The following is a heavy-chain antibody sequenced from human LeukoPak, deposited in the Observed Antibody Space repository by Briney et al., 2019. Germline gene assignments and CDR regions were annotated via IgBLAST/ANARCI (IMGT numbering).Heavy chain of an antibody. J-gene: IGHJ4*02. CDR2: IYYSGTT. CDR3: ARQDGYNYYFDY. CDR1: GGSISSYY. Sequence: PSETLSLTCTVSGGSISSYYWSWIRQPPGKGLEWIGYIYYSGTTYYNPSLKSRVTISVDPSKNQFSLKLSSVTAADTAVYYCARQDGYNYYFDYWGQGTLVTVSS. D-gene: IGHD5-24*01. V-gene: IGHV4-59*08.